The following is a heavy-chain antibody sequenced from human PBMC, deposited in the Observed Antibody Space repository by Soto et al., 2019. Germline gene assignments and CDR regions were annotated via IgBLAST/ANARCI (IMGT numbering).Heavy chain of an antibody. Sequence: VHLVESGGGLVQPGGSLRLSCAASGFTFGSFSMNWVRQAPGKGLEWVSYISSSSGIIYYADSVKGRFTISRDNAKNSLYLQMNSLRAEDTAVYFCAKMVTTYYYSYMEVWGKGTTVTVSS. CDR1: GFTFGSFS. J-gene: IGHJ6*03. D-gene: IGHD4-17*01. CDR3: AKMVTTYYYSYMEV. V-gene: IGHV3-48*01. CDR2: ISSSSGII.